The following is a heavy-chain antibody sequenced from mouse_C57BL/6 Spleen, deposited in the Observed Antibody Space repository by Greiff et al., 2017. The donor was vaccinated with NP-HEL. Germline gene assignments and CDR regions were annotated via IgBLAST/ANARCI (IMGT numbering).Heavy chain of an antibody. CDR1: GYAFSSYW. CDR2: IYPGDGDT. D-gene: IGHD1-1*01. V-gene: IGHV1-80*01. J-gene: IGHJ2*01. Sequence: QVPLPQSGSALVKPGASVKISCKASGYAFSSYWMHWVKQRPGKGLEWIGEIYPGDGDTNYNGKFKGKATLTADKSSSTACMQLSSLTSEDSAVYFCAVGSSYFDYWGQGTTLTVSS. CDR3: AVGSSYFDY.